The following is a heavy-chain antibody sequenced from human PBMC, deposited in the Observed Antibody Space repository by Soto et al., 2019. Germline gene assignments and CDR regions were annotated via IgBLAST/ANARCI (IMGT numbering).Heavy chain of an antibody. CDR2: ISSGSSTI. CDR1: GISFSTYA. Sequence: LRLSCAASGISFSTYAMNWVRQAPGKGLEWVSYISSGSSTIYYAESVKGRFTISRDNAKRSLFLQMNSLRAEDTAVYYCAVDFYYMDVWGKGTTVTVSS. V-gene: IGHV3-48*01. CDR3: AVDFYYMDV. J-gene: IGHJ6*03.